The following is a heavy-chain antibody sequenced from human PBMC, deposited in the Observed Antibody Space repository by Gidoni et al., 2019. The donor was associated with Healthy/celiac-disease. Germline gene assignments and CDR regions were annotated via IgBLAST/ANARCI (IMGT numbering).Heavy chain of an antibody. Sequence: QVQLVESGGGVVQPGRSLRLSCAASGFTFSGYGMHWVRQAPGKGLEWVAVISYDGSNKYYADSVKGRFTISRDNSKNTLYLQMNSLRAEDTAVYYCATKSRPPWWDYWGQGTLVTVSS. CDR2: ISYDGSNK. CDR3: ATKSRPPWWDY. J-gene: IGHJ4*02. CDR1: GFTFSGYG. V-gene: IGHV3-30*03. D-gene: IGHD2-15*01.